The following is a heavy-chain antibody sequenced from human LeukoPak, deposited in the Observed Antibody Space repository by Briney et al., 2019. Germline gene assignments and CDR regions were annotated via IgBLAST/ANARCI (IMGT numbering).Heavy chain of an antibody. J-gene: IGHJ4*02. V-gene: IGHV1-18*01. CDR2: ISSYNGNT. D-gene: IGHD3-10*01. Sequence: ASVKVSCKASGYTFTSYGISWVRQAPGQGLEWMGWISSYNGNTNYAQKLQGRVTMTTDTSTSTAYMELRSLRSDDTAVYYCARVLYGSGSYYNLLDYWGQGTLVTVSS. CDR3: ARVLYGSGSYYNLLDY. CDR1: GYTFTSYG.